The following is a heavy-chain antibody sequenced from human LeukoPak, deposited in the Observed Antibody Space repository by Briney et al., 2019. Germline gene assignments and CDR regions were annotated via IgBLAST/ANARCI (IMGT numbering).Heavy chain of an antibody. CDR3: ARDSPQTGWLVLASLDYMDV. CDR2: ISSSGSTI. D-gene: IGHD6-19*01. J-gene: IGHJ6*03. Sequence: GGSLRLSCAASGFTFSDYYMSWIRQAPGKGLEWVSYISSSGSTIYYADSVKGRFTISRDNAKNSLYLQMNSLRAEDTAVYYCARDSPQTGWLVLASLDYMDVWGKGTTVTVSS. CDR1: GFTFSDYY. V-gene: IGHV3-11*01.